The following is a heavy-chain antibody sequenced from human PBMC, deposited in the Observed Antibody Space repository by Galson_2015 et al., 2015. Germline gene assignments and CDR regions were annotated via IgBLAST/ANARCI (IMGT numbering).Heavy chain of an antibody. D-gene: IGHD2-2*01. J-gene: IGHJ6*02. CDR2: ISGSGGST. Sequence: SLRLSCAASGFTFSSYAMSWVRQAPGKGLEWVSAISGSGGSTYYADSVKGRFTISRDNSKNTLYLQMNSLRAEDTAVYYCAREQKVYCSSTSCLWHGMDVWGQGTTVTVSS. V-gene: IGHV3-23*01. CDR1: GFTFSSYA. CDR3: AREQKVYCSSTSCLWHGMDV.